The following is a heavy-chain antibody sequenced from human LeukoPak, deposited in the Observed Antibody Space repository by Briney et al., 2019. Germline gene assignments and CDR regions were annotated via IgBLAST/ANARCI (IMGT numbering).Heavy chain of an antibody. CDR1: GGSISSSSYY. V-gene: IGHV4-39*07. Sequence: PSETLSLTCTVSGGSISSSSYYWGWIRQPPGKGLEWIGSIYYSGSTYYNPSLKSRVTISVDTSKNQFSLKLSSVTAADTAVYYCARVSGIVVVPAAWYYFDYWGQGTLVTVSS. CDR2: IYYSGST. D-gene: IGHD2-2*01. J-gene: IGHJ4*02. CDR3: ARVSGIVVVPAAWYYFDY.